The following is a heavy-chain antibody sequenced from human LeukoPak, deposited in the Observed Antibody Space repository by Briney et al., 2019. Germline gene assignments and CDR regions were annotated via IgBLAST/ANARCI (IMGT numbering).Heavy chain of an antibody. D-gene: IGHD1-26*01. CDR3: AKGHRYSGSYHFDY. J-gene: IGHJ4*02. CDR2: ISGSGGST. CDR1: GFTFSSYA. Sequence: SGGSLRLSCAASGFTFSSYAMSWVRQAPGKGLEWVSGISGSGGSTYYADSVKGRFTISRDNSKNTLYLHMNSLRAEDTAVYYCAKGHRYSGSYHFDYWGQGTLVTVSS. V-gene: IGHV3-23*01.